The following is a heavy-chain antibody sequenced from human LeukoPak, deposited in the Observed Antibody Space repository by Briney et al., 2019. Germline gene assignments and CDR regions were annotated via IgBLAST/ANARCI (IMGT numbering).Heavy chain of an antibody. V-gene: IGHV3-30*02. CDR1: GFTFSSYG. D-gene: IGHD6-13*01. J-gene: IGHJ5*02. CDR3: SKDSIEEQLVNWCDL. CDR2: IRYDGSNK. Sequence: GGSLRLSCAASGFTFSSYGMHWVRQAPGKGLEWVAFIRYDGSNKYYADSVKGRFTISRDNSKNTLYLQMNSLRAEDTAVYYCSKDSIEEQLVNWCDLGGEGTLVSVSS.